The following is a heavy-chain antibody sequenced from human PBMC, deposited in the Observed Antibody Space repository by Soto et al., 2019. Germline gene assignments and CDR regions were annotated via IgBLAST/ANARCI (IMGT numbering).Heavy chain of an antibody. CDR1: GFSLSTSGVG. D-gene: IGHD3-10*01. J-gene: IGHJ3*02. Sequence: QLTLTESGPTLVKPTQTLTLTCTFSGFSLSTSGVGVGWIRQPPGKALEWLALIYWDDDKRYSPSLKSRLTITKDTSKNQVVLTMTNMDPVYTATYYCAHRQARHGSESYYNDAFDIWGQGTMVTVSS. CDR3: AHRQARHGSESYYNDAFDI. V-gene: IGHV2-5*02. CDR2: IYWDDDK.